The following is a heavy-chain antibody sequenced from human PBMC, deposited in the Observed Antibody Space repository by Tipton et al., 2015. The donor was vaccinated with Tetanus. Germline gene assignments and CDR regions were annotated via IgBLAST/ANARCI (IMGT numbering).Heavy chain of an antibody. CDR2: ISYDGNYQ. CDR3: INTISWSAFDY. V-gene: IGHV3-30*03. D-gene: IGHD6-13*01. Sequence: SLRLSCAASGFTFSNSGMHWVRQAPGKGLEWVAIISYDGNYQSYAESVKGRFTISRDDSKSTLFLQMNGLRAEDTAVYYCINTISWSAFDYWGQGSLVTVSS. J-gene: IGHJ4*02. CDR1: GFTFSNSG.